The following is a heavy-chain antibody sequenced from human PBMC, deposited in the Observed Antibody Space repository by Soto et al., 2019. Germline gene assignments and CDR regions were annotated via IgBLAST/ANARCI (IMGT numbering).Heavy chain of an antibody. CDR2: ISYDGSNK. CDR1: GFTFSSYG. V-gene: IGHV3-30*18. J-gene: IGHJ4*02. CDR3: AKYSSGWYGSMDY. Sequence: GGSLRLSCAASGFTFSSYGMHWVRQAPDKGLEWVAVISYDGSNKYYADSVKGRFTISRDNSKNTLYLQMNSLRAEDTAVYYCAKYSSGWYGSMDYWGQGTLVTVSS. D-gene: IGHD6-19*01.